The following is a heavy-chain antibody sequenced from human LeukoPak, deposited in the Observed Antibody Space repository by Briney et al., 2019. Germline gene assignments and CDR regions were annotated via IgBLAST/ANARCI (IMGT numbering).Heavy chain of an antibody. CDR3: VRDRGTYRPIDY. D-gene: IGHD1-26*01. V-gene: IGHV3-21*04. CDR2: ISGDSSYI. CDR1: GFTFSGYS. Sequence: GGSLRLSCVASGFTFSGYSMTWVRQAPGKGLEWVSSISGDSSYIYYADSVKGRFTISRDNAQNSLYLQMNSLRAEDTAIYYCVRDRGTYRPIDYWGQGTLVTVSS. J-gene: IGHJ4*02.